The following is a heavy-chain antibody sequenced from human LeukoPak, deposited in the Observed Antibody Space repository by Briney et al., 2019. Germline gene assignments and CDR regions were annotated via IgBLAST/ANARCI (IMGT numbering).Heavy chain of an antibody. CDR2: TSTSGGSA. J-gene: IGHJ4*02. D-gene: IGHD6-13*01. V-gene: IGHV3-23*01. CDR1: GFTFSNNA. Sequence: GGSLRLSCAASGFTFSNNAMSWVRQAPGKGLEWVSATSTSGGSAYYADSVKGRFTISRDNSKNTLYLQMSSLRAEDTAVYYCATYSSSYFDYWGQGTLVTVSS. CDR3: ATYSSSYFDY.